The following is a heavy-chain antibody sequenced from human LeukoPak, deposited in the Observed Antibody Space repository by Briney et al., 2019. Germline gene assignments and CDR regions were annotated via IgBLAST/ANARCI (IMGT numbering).Heavy chain of an antibody. CDR1: GGSISSYY. V-gene: IGHV4-59*08. CDR2: IYYSGST. CDR3: VTGTTYPYYYGMDV. Sequence: SETLSLTCTVSGGSISSYYWSWIRQPPGKGLERIGYIYYSGSTSYNPSLKSRVTISVDTSKNQFSLKLSSVTAADTAVYYCVTGTTYPYYYGMDVWGQGTTVTVSS. J-gene: IGHJ6*02. D-gene: IGHD1-20*01.